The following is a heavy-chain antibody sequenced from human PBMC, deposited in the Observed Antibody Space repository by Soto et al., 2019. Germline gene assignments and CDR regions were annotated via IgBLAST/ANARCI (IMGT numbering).Heavy chain of an antibody. Sequence: EAQLVESGGGLVQPGGALRLSCAASGFTFSTSSMSWVRQAPGKGLEWVSYTRFSGGIIYYADSVRGRFAISRDNAKNSLYLEMNSLRAEDTAVYYCVRESIRASTGRNWGQGTLVTVSS. D-gene: IGHD1-20*01. J-gene: IGHJ4*02. CDR2: TRFSGGII. CDR1: GFTFSTSS. V-gene: IGHV3-48*01. CDR3: VRESIRASTGRN.